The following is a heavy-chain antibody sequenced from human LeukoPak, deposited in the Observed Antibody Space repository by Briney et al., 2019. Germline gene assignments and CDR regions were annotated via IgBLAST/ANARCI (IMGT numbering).Heavy chain of an antibody. V-gene: IGHV1-2*02. Sequence: ASVKISCMASGYTFTGYYIHWVRQAPGQGLEWMGWINPNNGGTKSAQKFQGRVTMTRDIFINTAYMELTRLTSDDTAVYYCARDDGYYDRSGYFHSQGSFDCWGQGTLVSVSS. D-gene: IGHD3-22*01. CDR1: GYTFTGYY. CDR2: INPNNGGT. J-gene: IGHJ4*02. CDR3: ARDDGYYDRSGYFHSQGSFDC.